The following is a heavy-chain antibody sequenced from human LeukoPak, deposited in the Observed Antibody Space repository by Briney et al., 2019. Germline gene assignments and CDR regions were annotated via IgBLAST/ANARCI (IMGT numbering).Heavy chain of an antibody. D-gene: IGHD4-17*01. CDR2: IKQDGSEK. V-gene: IGHV3-7*01. Sequence: GGSLRLSCAASGFTFSSYWMSWVRQAPGKGLEWVAYIKQDGSEKYYVDSVKGRFTISRDNAKNSLYLQMNSLRAEDTAVYYCARVFSPLSYGDYGSGAFDIWGQGTMVTVSS. J-gene: IGHJ3*02. CDR3: ARVFSPLSYGDYGSGAFDI. CDR1: GFTFSSYW.